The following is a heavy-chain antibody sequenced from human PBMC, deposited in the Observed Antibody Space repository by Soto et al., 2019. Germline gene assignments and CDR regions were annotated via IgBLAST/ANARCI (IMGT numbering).Heavy chain of an antibody. D-gene: IGHD3-10*01. Sequence: SQTLSLTCAISGDSVSSNSAAWNWIRQSPSRGLEWLGRTYYRSKWYNDYAVSVKSRITINPDTSKNQFSLQLNSVTPEDTAVYYCASTRLLWFGELSAYYYYYGMDVWGRGTTVTVSS. CDR3: ASTRLLWFGELSAYYYYYGMDV. CDR1: GDSVSSNSAA. V-gene: IGHV6-1*01. J-gene: IGHJ6*02. CDR2: TYYRSKWYN.